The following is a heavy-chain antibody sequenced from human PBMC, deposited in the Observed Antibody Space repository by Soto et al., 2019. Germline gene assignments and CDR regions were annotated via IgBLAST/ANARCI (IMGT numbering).Heavy chain of an antibody. V-gene: IGHV1-18*01. Sequence: ASVKVSCKASGYTFTSYGISWVRQAPGQGLEWMGWISAYNGNTNYAQKLQGRVTMTTDTSTSTAYMELRSLRSDDTAVYYCARDGDIVVVTAGRLNWFDPWGQGTLVTVSS. CDR1: GYTFTSYG. J-gene: IGHJ5*02. CDR3: ARDGDIVVVTAGRLNWFDP. D-gene: IGHD2-21*02. CDR2: ISAYNGNT.